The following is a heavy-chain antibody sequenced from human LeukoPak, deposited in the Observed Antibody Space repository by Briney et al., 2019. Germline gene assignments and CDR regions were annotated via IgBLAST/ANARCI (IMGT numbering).Heavy chain of an antibody. CDR3: AKEAWATVTTRESITDY. V-gene: IGHV3-53*01. D-gene: IGHD4-17*01. CDR2: IYSGAST. J-gene: IGHJ4*02. CDR1: GFTVSTNY. Sequence: GGSLRLSCAASGFTVSTNYMSWVRQAPGKGLEWVSVIYSGASTYYVDSVKGRFTISRDNSKNTLYLQMNSLRAEDTAVYYCAKEAWATVTTRESITDYWGQGTLVTVSS.